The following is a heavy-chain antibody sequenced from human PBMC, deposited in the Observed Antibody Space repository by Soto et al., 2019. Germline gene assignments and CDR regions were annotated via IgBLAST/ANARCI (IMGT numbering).Heavy chain of an antibody. V-gene: IGHV1-3*01. D-gene: IGHD3-3*01. CDR1: GYTFTSYA. CDR3: ARDRSRITIFGVVIIGAFDI. CDR2: INAGNGNT. Sequence: GASVKVSCKASGYTFTSYAMHWVRQAPGQRLEWMGWINAGNGNTKYSQKFQGRVTITRDTSASTAYMELSSLRSEDTAVYYCARDRSRITIFGVVIIGAFDIWGQGAXVTVSS. J-gene: IGHJ3*02.